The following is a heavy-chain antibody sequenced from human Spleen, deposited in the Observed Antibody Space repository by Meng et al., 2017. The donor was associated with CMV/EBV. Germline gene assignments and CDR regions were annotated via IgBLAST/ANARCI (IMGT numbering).Heavy chain of an antibody. CDR1: GGSISHDTYY. J-gene: IGHJ4*02. D-gene: IGHD1-26*01. Sequence: SETLSLTCTVSGGSISHDTYYWGWIRQPPEKGLEWIGSIYYSGSTYYNPSLKSRVTISVDTSKNQFSLKVRSVTAADTAVYFCARDLVGSTDFHYWGLGTLVTVSS. V-gene: IGHV4-39*07. CDR3: ARDLVGSTDFHY. CDR2: IYYSGST.